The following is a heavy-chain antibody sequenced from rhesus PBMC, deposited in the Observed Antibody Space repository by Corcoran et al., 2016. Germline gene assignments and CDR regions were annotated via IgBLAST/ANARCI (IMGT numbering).Heavy chain of an antibody. J-gene: IGHJ6*01. D-gene: IGHD2-2*01. CDR2: IYGSCGGT. CDR3: ARVSTTSDGLNS. Sequence: QVQLQESGPGLVKSSETLSLTCAVSGGSISDDYFWDWIRQPPGKGLEWIGYIYGSCGGTSYNPSLNTRATISIDTSKNQFSLNLTSVTAADTAVYHCARVSTTSDGLNSWGQGVVVTVSS. CDR1: GGSISDDYF. V-gene: IGHV4-106*01.